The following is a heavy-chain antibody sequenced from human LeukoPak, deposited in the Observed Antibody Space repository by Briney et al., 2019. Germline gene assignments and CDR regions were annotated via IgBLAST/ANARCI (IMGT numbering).Heavy chain of an antibody. CDR1: GGSFSGYY. CDR2: INHSGST. V-gene: IGHV4-34*01. D-gene: IGHD7-27*01. CDR3: ARGNWGSSYWYFDI. Sequence: PSETLSLTCAVYGGSFSGYYWSWFRQPPGKWLEWIGEINHSGSTNYNPSLKSRVTISVDTSKNQFSLKLSSVTAADTAVYYCARGNWGSSYWYFDIWGRGTLVTVSS. J-gene: IGHJ2*01.